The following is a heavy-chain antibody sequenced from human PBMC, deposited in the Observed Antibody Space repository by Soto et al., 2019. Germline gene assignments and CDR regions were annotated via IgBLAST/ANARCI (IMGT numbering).Heavy chain of an antibody. CDR2: IDWDDDK. CDR1: GFSLSTSGMC. J-gene: IGHJ4*02. D-gene: IGHD3-10*01. CDR3: ARIRAYYGSGSTIDY. V-gene: IGHV2-70*11. Sequence: SGPTLVNPTQTLTLTCTFSGFSLSTSGMCVSWIRQPPGKALEWLARIDWDDDKYYSTSLKTRLTISKDTSKNQVVLTMTNMDPVDTATYYCARIRAYYGSGSTIDYWGQGTLVTVSS.